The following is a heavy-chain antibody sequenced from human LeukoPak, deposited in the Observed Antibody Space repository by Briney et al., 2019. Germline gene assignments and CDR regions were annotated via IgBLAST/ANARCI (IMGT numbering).Heavy chain of an antibody. CDR1: GGSISSSSYY. V-gene: IGHV4-39*01. D-gene: IGHD2-21*01. Sequence: PSETLSLTCTVSGGSISSSSYYWGWIRQPPGKGLEWIGSIYYSGSTYYNPSLKSRVTISVDTSKNQFSLKLSSVTAADTAVYYCARLCGGDCYSLFDCWGQGTLVTVSS. J-gene: IGHJ4*02. CDR3: ARLCGGDCYSLFDC. CDR2: IYYSGST.